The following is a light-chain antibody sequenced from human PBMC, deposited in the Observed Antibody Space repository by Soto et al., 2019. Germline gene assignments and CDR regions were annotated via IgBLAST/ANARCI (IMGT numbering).Light chain of an antibody. CDR2: DAS. CDR3: QQRSDWPT. V-gene: IGKV3-11*01. CDR1: QSVSSY. J-gene: IGKJ3*01. Sequence: EIVLTQSPATLSLSPGERATLSRRASQSVSSYVAWYQQKPGQAPRLLIYDASNRAAGTPARFSGSGSGTDFTLTISSLEPEDFAVYCCQQRSDWPTFGPGTKVDIK.